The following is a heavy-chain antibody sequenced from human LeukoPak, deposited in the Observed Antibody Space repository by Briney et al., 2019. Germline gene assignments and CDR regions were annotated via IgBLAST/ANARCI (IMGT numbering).Heavy chain of an antibody. Sequence: GSLRLSCAASGFTVSSTYMSWVRQAPGKGLEWVSVFYSDDTTYYANSVKGRFTISRDNSKNMLYLQMNSLRAEDTAVYYCARRLLTGYYEFWGQGTLVTVSS. V-gene: IGHV3-66*01. CDR2: FYSDDTT. J-gene: IGHJ4*02. CDR1: GFTVSSTY. D-gene: IGHD3-9*01. CDR3: ARRLLTGYYEF.